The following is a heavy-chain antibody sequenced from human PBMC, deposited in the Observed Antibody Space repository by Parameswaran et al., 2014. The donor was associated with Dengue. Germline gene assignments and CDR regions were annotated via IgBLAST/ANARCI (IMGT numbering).Heavy chain of an antibody. CDR3: ARSRDTYCGGDCYSDGMDV. J-gene: IGHJ6*02. V-gene: IGHV5-51*01. CDR2: IYPGDSDT. D-gene: IGHD2-21*02. Sequence: VRQMPGKGLEWMGIIYPGDSDTRYSPSFQGQVTISADKSISTAYLQWSSLKASDTAMYYCARSRDTYCGGDCYSDGMDVWGQGTTVTVSS.